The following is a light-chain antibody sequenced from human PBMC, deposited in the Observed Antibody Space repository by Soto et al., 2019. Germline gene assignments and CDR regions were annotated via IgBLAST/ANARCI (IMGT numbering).Light chain of an antibody. J-gene: IGKJ2*01. Sequence: DIVMTQSPDSLAVSLGERATINCKSSQSVLYSSNNENYLAWYQQKPGQPPKLLISWASTRESGVPDRFSGSGSGPDFTLTISSLQAEDVAVYYCQQYYSTPHTFGQGTKLEIK. CDR1: QSVLYSSNNENY. CDR2: WAS. V-gene: IGKV4-1*01. CDR3: QQYYSTPHT.